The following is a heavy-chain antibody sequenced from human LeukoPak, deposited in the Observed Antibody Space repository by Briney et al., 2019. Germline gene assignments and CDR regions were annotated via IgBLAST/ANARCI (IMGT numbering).Heavy chain of an antibody. D-gene: IGHD1-26*01. CDR2: IRYDGTNK. J-gene: IGHJ6*03. Sequence: QSGGSLRLSCAASGFTFSSYWMSWVRQAPGKGLEWVAFIRYDGTNKYYADSVRGRFTISRDNSKNTLSLQMNSLRAEDTSVYYCAKDPHFQLLPYYYYMDVWGKGTTVTVSS. CDR1: GFTFSSYW. V-gene: IGHV3-30*02. CDR3: AKDPHFQLLPYYYYMDV.